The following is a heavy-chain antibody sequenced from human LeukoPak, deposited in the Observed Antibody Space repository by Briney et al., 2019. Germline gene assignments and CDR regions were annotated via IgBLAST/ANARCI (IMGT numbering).Heavy chain of an antibody. CDR3: ARGYGNYGY. D-gene: IGHD4-17*01. V-gene: IGHV3-7*01. J-gene: IGHJ4*02. Sequence: PGGSLRLSCAASGFTFSSYWMSWVRQAPGKGLEWVANIKQGGSEKYYVVPEEGRFNIYRDYDKNSLYLQMNILRAEDTAVYYCARGYGNYGYWGQGTLVTVSS. CDR1: GFTFSSYW. CDR2: IKQGGSEK.